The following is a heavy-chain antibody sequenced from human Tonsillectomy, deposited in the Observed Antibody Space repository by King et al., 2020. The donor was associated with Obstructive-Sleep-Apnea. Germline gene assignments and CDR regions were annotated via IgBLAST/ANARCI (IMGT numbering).Heavy chain of an antibody. D-gene: IGHD3-22*01. CDR1: GSSISSYY. CDR3: ARGYHYDSSGFYSPFDY. J-gene: IGHJ4*02. V-gene: IGHV4-59*01. Sequence: QLQESGPGLVKPSETLSLTCTVSGSSISSYYWSWIRQPPGKALEWIGYIYDSANTDSNPSLKSRVTILADTPKNQFSLKLSSVTAADTAAYYCARGYHYDSSGFYSPFDYWGQGTLVTVSS. CDR2: IYDSANT.